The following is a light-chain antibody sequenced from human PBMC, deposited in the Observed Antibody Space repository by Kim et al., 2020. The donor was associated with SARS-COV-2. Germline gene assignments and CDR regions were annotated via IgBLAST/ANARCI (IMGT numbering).Light chain of an antibody. J-gene: IGLJ3*02. CDR2: RND. CDR1: GDNVGGQG. CDR3: STWDNSLSGWV. Sequence: QTATLTCSGNGDNVGGQGAAWRQQHQGHPPKLLSYRNDRRPSGISERFSTFRSGNTASLTITGLQAEDEADYYCSTWDNSLSGWVFGGGTQLTVL. V-gene: IGLV10-54*01.